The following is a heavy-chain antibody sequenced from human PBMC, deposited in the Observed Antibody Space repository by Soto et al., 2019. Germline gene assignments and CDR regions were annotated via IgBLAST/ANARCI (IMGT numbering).Heavy chain of an antibody. J-gene: IGHJ1*01. CDR2: MNPNSGNT. CDR1: GYTFTSYD. CDR3: ARGQDIVVVVAATEYFQH. V-gene: IGHV1-8*01. D-gene: IGHD2-15*01. Sequence: ASVKVSCKASGYTFTSYDINWVRQATGQGLEWMGWMNPNSGNTGYAQKFQGRVTMTRNTSISTAYMELSSLRSEDTAVYYCARGQDIVVVVAATEYFQHWGQGTLVTVSS.